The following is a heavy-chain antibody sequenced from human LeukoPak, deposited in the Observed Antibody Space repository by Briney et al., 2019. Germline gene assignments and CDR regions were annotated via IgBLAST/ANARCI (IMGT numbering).Heavy chain of an antibody. D-gene: IGHD4-17*01. Sequence: SETLSLTCTVSGGSINSYFWSWMRQPPGKGLEWIGYIHYSGNTNYKPSLKSRVTISVDTSKNQFSLRLTSVTAADTAVYYCARGTVTQTYFDFWGQVTLVSVSS. V-gene: IGHV4-59*08. CDR2: IHYSGNT. CDR3: ARGTVTQTYFDF. J-gene: IGHJ4*02. CDR1: GGSINSYF.